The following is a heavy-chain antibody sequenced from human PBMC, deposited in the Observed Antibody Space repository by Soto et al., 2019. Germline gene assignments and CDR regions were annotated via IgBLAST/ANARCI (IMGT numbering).Heavy chain of an antibody. Sequence: SETLSLTCTVSGGSISSGDYYWSWIRQPPGKGLEWIGYIYYSGSTYYNPSLKSRVTISVDTSKNQFSLKLSSVTAADTAVYYCASMIVVVMVFDYWGQGTLVTVSS. CDR2: IYYSGST. V-gene: IGHV4-30-4*01. D-gene: IGHD3-22*01. CDR1: GGSISSGDYY. CDR3: ASMIVVVMVFDY. J-gene: IGHJ4*02.